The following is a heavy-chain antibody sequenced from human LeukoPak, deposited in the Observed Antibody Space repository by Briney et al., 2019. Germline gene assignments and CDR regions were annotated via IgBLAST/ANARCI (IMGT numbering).Heavy chain of an antibody. D-gene: IGHD3-9*01. CDR3: VIWGDYDVLTGYYVPDY. CDR1: GFTFSNYA. Sequence: GASLRLSCVASGFTFSNYAMSWVRQAPVKGLEWISAITGSGTNRYYADSLKGRFTTSRDNSKNTVFLQMNSLRHEDTAIYYCVIWGDYDVLTGYYVPDYWGQGTLVTVAS. V-gene: IGHV3-23*01. CDR2: ITGSGTNR. J-gene: IGHJ4*02.